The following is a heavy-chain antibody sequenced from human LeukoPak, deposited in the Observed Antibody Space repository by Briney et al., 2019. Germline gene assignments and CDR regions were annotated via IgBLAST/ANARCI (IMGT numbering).Heavy chain of an antibody. CDR3: AKLTMVRGAPSDY. J-gene: IGHJ4*02. CDR2: ISGSGGST. V-gene: IGHV3-23*01. Sequence: GGSLRLSCAASGFTFSSYAMSWVRQAPGKGLEWVSAISGSGGSTYYADSVKGRFTISRDNSKNTLYLQMNSLRAEDTAVYFCAKLTMVRGAPSDYWGQGTLVTVSS. D-gene: IGHD3-10*01. CDR1: GFTFSSYA.